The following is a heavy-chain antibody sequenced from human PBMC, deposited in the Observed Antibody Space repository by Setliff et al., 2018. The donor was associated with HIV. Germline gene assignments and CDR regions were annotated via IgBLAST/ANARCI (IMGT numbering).Heavy chain of an antibody. D-gene: IGHD3-22*01. CDR1: GGSISSHY. CDR2: IYYSGST. J-gene: IGHJ3*02. Sequence: SETLSLTCTVSGGSISSHYWSWIRQPPGKGLEWIGYIYYSGSTNYNPSLESRLAMSVDMSKNHFSLKLRSVTAADTAVYYCARHGHFYDSSSSDAFDIWGHGTMVTVSS. CDR3: ARHGHFYDSSSSDAFDI. V-gene: IGHV4-59*08.